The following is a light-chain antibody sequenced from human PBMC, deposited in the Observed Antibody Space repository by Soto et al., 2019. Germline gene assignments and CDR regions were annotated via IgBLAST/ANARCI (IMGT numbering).Light chain of an antibody. CDR1: QSVSSY. CDR2: DAS. V-gene: IGKV3-11*01. J-gene: IGKJ4*01. CDR3: QQRSNWPLI. Sequence: EIVLTQSPATLSLSPGERATLSCRASQSVSSYLAWYQQKPGQAPRLLIYDASNRAPGIPARFSVSGSGTDFTLTISSLEPEDFAVYYCQQRSNWPLIFGGGTKVEIK.